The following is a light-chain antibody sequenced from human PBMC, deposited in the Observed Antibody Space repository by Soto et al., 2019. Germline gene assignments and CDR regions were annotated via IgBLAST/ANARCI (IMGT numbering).Light chain of an antibody. J-gene: IGKJ4*01. V-gene: IGKV1-39*01. CDR1: QSISSY. Sequence: IQMTQSPASLSASVGDRVTITSRASQSISSYLNWYQQKPGKAPKLLIYAASSLQSGVPSRFSGSGSGTDFTLTISSLQPEDFATYYGQQSYSTPLTVGGGTKVYIK. CDR3: QQSYSTPLT. CDR2: AAS.